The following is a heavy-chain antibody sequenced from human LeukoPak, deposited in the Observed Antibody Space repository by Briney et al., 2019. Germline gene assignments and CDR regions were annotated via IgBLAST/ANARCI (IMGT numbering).Heavy chain of an antibody. J-gene: IGHJ4*02. CDR1: GFTFNSYG. CDR3: AKDRSSSWAFDY. Sequence: GGSLRLSCAASGFTFNSYGMHWVRQAPGKGLEWVAFILYDGSNKYYVDSVKGRFTISRDNSKNTLFLQMNSLRAEDTAVYYCAKDRSSSWAFDYWGQGTLVTASS. D-gene: IGHD6-13*01. V-gene: IGHV3-30*18. CDR2: ILYDGSNK.